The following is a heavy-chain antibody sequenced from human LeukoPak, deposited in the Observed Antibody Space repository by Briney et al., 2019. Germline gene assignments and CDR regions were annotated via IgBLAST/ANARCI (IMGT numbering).Heavy chain of an antibody. Sequence: GGSLRLSCAASGFTFSSYAMSWVRQAPGKGLEWVSAISGSGGSTYYADSVRGRFTISRDNSKNTLYLQMNSLRAEDTAVYYCAKIHTDLWFGKSYNDYWGQGTLVTVSS. CDR2: ISGSGGST. V-gene: IGHV3-23*01. D-gene: IGHD3-10*01. CDR1: GFTFSSYA. J-gene: IGHJ4*02. CDR3: AKIHTDLWFGKSYNDY.